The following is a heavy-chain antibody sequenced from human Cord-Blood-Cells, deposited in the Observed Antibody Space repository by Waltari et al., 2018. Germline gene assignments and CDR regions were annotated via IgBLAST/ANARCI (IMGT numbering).Heavy chain of an antibody. D-gene: IGHD1-26*01. CDR3: ARGTEVGAISGDAFDI. CDR2: INNSGGT. J-gene: IGHJ3*02. CDR1: GYSISSGYY. Sequence: QVQLQESGPGLVKPSETLSLTCTVSGYSISSGYYWGWLRQPPGKGLEGIGSINNSGGTSYNPALKSRVTISVDTSKNQFSLKLSSVTAADTAVYYCARGTEVGAISGDAFDIWGQGTMVTVSS. V-gene: IGHV4-38-2*02.